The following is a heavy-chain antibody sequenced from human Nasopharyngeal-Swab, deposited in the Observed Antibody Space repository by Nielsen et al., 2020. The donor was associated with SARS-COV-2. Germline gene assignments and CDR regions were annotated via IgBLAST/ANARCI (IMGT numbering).Heavy chain of an antibody. V-gene: IGHV3-33*06. CDR2: VWVDGSSK. CDR3: AKDRGGSGESEYYYYMDV. Sequence: WIRQPPGKGLEWVAVVWVDGSSKYYADSVKGRFTISRDNAKNTLFLQMDSLSAEDTAVFYCAKDRGGSGESEYYYYMDVWGKGTTVTVSS. J-gene: IGHJ6*03. D-gene: IGHD2-15*01.